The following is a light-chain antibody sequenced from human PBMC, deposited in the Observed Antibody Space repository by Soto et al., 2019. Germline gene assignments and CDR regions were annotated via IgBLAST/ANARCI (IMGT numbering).Light chain of an antibody. CDR1: QDIKKW. V-gene: IGKV1-12*01. J-gene: IGKJ3*01. CDR3: HQASSFPFT. Sequence: DIEMTQSPSAVSAFVGDTINITCRASQDIKKWLAWYQQKPGRAPRVLIYGASHLESGVPSRFRGSGSGTDFSLSISSLQTEDFATYFCHQASSFPFTFSPGNKVDIK. CDR2: GAS.